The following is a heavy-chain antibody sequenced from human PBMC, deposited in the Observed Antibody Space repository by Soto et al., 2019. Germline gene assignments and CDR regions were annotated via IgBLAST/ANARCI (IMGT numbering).Heavy chain of an antibody. CDR1: GFTFSSYA. D-gene: IGHD3-22*01. Sequence: GGSLRLSCAASGFTFSSYAMRWVRQAPGKGLEWVSAISGSGGSTYYADSVKGRFTISRDNSKNTLYLQMNSLRAEDAAVYYCAKEPSYYDSSGYYYWGQGTLVTVSS. J-gene: IGHJ4*02. CDR3: AKEPSYYDSSGYYY. CDR2: ISGSGGST. V-gene: IGHV3-23*01.